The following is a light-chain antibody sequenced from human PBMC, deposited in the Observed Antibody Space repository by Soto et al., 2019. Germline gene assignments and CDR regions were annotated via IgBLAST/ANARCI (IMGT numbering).Light chain of an antibody. CDR3: CSFAGTNSFV. V-gene: IGLV2-8*03. J-gene: IGLJ1*01. CDR2: EVN. Sequence: GRAPKLIIYEVNKRPSGVPDRVFGSKSGNTASLTVSGLQAEDEADYYCCSFAGTNSFVFGTGTKVTVL.